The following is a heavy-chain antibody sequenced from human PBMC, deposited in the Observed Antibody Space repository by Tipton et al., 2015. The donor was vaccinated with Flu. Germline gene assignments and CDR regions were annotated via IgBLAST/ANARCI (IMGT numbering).Heavy chain of an antibody. Sequence: QSGAEVKKPGSSVKVSCKASGGTFSSYAISWVRQAPGQGLEWMGGIIPIFGTANYAQKFQGRVTMTRNTSISTACMELSSLRSEDTAVYYCAREYSSSFLPNWFDPWGQGTLVTVSS. V-gene: IGHV1-69*05. CDR2: IIPIFGTA. D-gene: IGHD6-6*01. CDR1: GGTFSSYA. CDR3: AREYSSSFLPNWFDP. J-gene: IGHJ5*02.